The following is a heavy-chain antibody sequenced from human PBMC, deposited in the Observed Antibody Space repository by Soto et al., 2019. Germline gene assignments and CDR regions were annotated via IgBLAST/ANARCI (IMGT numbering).Heavy chain of an antibody. Sequence: GGSLRLSCAASGFTFSDYYMSWIRQAPGKGLEWVSYISSSSSYTNYADSVKGRFTISRDNAKNSLYLQMNSLRAEDTAVYYCAKDFISDSSWYSYFDYWGQGTLVTVSS. CDR1: GFTFSDYY. CDR2: ISSSSSYT. CDR3: AKDFISDSSWYSYFDY. J-gene: IGHJ4*02. V-gene: IGHV3-11*05. D-gene: IGHD6-13*01.